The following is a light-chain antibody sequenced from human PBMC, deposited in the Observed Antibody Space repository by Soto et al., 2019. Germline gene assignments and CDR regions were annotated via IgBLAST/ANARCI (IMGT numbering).Light chain of an antibody. V-gene: IGKV3-15*01. CDR3: QHYDNWPHT. CDR1: QTLSRN. J-gene: IGKJ2*01. CDR2: GAS. Sequence: EVVLTQSPATLSVSPGERASLSCRASQTLSRNLAWYQHQPGQAPRLLIYGASTRVTGIPARFSGSGSGTDFTLTISSLQSEDYAVYYCQHYDNWPHTFGQGTKLEI.